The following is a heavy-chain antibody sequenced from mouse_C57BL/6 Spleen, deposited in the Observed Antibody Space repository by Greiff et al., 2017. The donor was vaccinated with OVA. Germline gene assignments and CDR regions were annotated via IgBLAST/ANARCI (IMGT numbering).Heavy chain of an antibody. CDR1: GYTFTSYW. J-gene: IGHJ3*01. D-gene: IGHD2-1*01. Sequence: QVQLQQPGAELVKPGASVKLSCKASGYTFTSYWMHWVKQRPGQGLEWIGMIHPNSGSTNYNEKFKSKATLTVDKSSSTAYMQLSSLTSEDSAVYYCASPLYGNYEGFAYWGQGTLVTVSA. V-gene: IGHV1-64*01. CDR2: IHPNSGST. CDR3: ASPLYGNYEGFAY.